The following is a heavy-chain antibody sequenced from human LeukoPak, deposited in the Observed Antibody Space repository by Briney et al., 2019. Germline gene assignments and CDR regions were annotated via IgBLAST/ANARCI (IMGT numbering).Heavy chain of an antibody. CDR3: AQDRAVAGLFDY. V-gene: IGHV3-30*18. CDR1: GFTFSSYG. J-gene: IGHJ4*02. CDR2: ISYDGSNK. D-gene: IGHD6-19*01. Sequence: SGGSLRLSCAASGFTFSSYGMHWVRQAPGKGLEWVAVISYDGSNKYYADSVKGRFTISRDNSKNTLYLQMNSLRAEDTAVYYCAQDRAVAGLFDYWGQGTLVTISS.